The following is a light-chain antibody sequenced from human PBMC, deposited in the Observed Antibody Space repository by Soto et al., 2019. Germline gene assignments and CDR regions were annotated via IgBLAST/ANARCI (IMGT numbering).Light chain of an antibody. J-gene: IGKJ4*01. V-gene: IGKV3-15*01. CDR2: GAS. Sequence: EIVMTQSPATLSVSPGDRATLSCRASQSVNSNLAWYQQRPGQAPRLLIYGASTRATGIPARFSGSGSGTEFTLTITGLQSEDFAVYYCQQYHNWPLTFGGGTKVDIK. CDR3: QQYHNWPLT. CDR1: QSVNSN.